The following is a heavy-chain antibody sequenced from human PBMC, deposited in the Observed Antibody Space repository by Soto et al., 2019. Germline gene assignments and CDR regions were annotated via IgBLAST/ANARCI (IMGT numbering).Heavy chain of an antibody. Sequence: QVQLQESGPGLVKSSQTLSLTCSVSGGSISRSVYYWTWLRQPPGKGLEWIGHIYYAGSTYSNPSLKSRLSMSLDTSKNQFSLKLSSVTAADTAVYYCARGLTTLYYFDSWGQGTLDSVSS. CDR3: ARGLTTLYYFDS. V-gene: IGHV4-31*03. CDR1: GGSISRSVYY. CDR2: IYYAGST. J-gene: IGHJ4*02. D-gene: IGHD1-1*01.